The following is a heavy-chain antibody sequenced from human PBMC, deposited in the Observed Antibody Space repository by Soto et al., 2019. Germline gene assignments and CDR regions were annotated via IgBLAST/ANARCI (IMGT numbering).Heavy chain of an antibody. D-gene: IGHD5-12*01. CDR3: AKAGGNSGYARDAFDI. CDR1: GFTFDDYA. Sequence: DVQLVESGGGLVQPGRSLRLSCAASGFTFDDYAMHWVRQAPGKGLEWVSGISWNSGSIGYAASVKGRFTISRDNAKNSLYLQMNSLRAEDTDWYYCAKAGGNSGYARDAFDIWGQGTMVTVSS. V-gene: IGHV3-9*01. J-gene: IGHJ3*02. CDR2: ISWNSGSI.